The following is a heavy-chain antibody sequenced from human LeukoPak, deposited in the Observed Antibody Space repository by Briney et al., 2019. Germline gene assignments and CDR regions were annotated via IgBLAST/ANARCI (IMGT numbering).Heavy chain of an antibody. V-gene: IGHV4-59*08. Sequence: PSETLSLTCTVSGGSICGYFWSWIRQPPGKGLEWLGYVYSDETTNYSPSLRSRITISIDTSKNQFSLNLRSVTAADTAVYYCARNGIHGYSGLDFWGQGTLVTVSS. J-gene: IGHJ4*02. D-gene: IGHD5-12*01. CDR1: GGSICGYF. CDR2: VYSDETT. CDR3: ARNGIHGYSGLDF.